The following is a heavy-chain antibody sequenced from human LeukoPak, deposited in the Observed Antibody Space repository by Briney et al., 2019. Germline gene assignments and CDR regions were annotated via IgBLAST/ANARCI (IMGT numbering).Heavy chain of an antibody. J-gene: IGHJ4*02. D-gene: IGHD5-24*01. CDR2: IYYSGST. CDR1: GGSISSYY. Sequence: NTSETLSLTCTVSGGSISSYYWSWIRQPPGKGLEWIGYIYYSGSTNYNPSLKSRVTISVDTSKNQFSLKLSSVTAADTAVYYCARDGYNSVYFDYWGQGTLVTVSS. V-gene: IGHV4-59*01. CDR3: ARDGYNSVYFDY.